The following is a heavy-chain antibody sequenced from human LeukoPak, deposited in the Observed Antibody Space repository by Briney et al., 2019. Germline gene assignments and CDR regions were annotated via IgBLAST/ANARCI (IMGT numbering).Heavy chain of an antibody. J-gene: IGHJ4*02. D-gene: IGHD1-26*01. CDR2: ISSSSSYI. Sequence: GGSLRLSCAASGFTFSSYSMNWVRQAPGKGLEWVSSISSSSSYIYYADSVKGRFTISRDNAKNSLYLQMNSLRAEDTAVYYCARGPKYSGSYGDYWGQGTLVTVSS. CDR1: GFTFSSYS. CDR3: ARGPKYSGSYGDY. V-gene: IGHV3-21*01.